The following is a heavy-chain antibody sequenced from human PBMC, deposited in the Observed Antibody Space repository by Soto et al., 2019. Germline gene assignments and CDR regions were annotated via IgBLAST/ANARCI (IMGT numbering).Heavy chain of an antibody. V-gene: IGHV1-18*01. CDR2: ISAYNGNT. J-gene: IGHJ4*02. CDR1: GYTFTSYG. CDR3: ARDTSSGYYYHY. D-gene: IGHD3-22*01. Sequence: ASVKVSCKASGYTFTSYGISWVRQAPGQGPEWMGWISAYNGNTNYAQKLQGRVTMTTDTSTSTAYMELRSLRSDDTAVYYCARDTSSGYYYHYWGQGTLVTVSS.